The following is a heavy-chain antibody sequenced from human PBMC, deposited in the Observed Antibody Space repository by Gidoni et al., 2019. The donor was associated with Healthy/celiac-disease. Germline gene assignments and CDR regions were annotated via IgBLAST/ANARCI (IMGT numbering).Heavy chain of an antibody. Sequence: QVQLVQSGAEVKKPGSSVKVSCKASGGTFSSFATSWVGQAPGQGLEWMGGIIPIFGTANYAQKFQGRVTITADESTGTAYMELSSLRSEDTAVYYCVLYSGGYSDAFDIWGQGTMVTVSS. CDR3: VLYSGGYSDAFDI. J-gene: IGHJ3*02. CDR1: GGTFSSFA. D-gene: IGHD1-26*01. V-gene: IGHV1-69*01. CDR2: IIPIFGTA.